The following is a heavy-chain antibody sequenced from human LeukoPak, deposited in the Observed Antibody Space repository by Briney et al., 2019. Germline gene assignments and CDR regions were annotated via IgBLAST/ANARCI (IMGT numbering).Heavy chain of an antibody. CDR1: GYTFNKYS. J-gene: IGHJ5*02. Sequence: ASVKVSCKTSGYTFNKYSITWVRQAPGQGPEWMGWISVYNDNTNYAQSLQGRVTMTTDTSTSTAYMELRSLRSDDTAVYYCARGKSVTTLLNWFDPWGQGTLVIVSS. V-gene: IGHV1-18*01. CDR3: ARGKSVTTLLNWFDP. D-gene: IGHD4-17*01. CDR2: ISVYNDNT.